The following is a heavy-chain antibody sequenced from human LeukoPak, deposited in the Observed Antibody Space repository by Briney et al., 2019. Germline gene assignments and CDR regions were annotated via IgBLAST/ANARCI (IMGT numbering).Heavy chain of an antibody. CDR1: GYTFTSYY. J-gene: IGHJ6*02. D-gene: IGHD1-26*01. V-gene: IGHV1-46*01. Sequence: ASVKVSCKASGYTFTSYYMHWVRQAPGQGLEWMGIINPSGGSTSYAQKFQGRVTMTRDTSTSTVYMELSSLRSEDTAVYYCARERGLLGATSSDYYYYYGMDVWGQGTTVTVPS. CDR2: INPSGGST. CDR3: ARERGLLGATSSDYYYYYGMDV.